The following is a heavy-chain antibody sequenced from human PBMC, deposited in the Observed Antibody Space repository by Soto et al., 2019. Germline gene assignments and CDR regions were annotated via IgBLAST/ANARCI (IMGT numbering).Heavy chain of an antibody. CDR2: IYYSGST. CDR1: GGSISSGDYY. D-gene: IGHD3-22*01. V-gene: IGHV4-31*03. J-gene: IGHJ4*02. Sequence: QVQLQESGPGLVKPSQTLSLTRTVSGGSISSGDYYWSWIRQHPGKGLEWIGYIYYSGSTHYSSSLKSRVTMSIDTSKNQFPLKLTSVTAADTAVYYCARLSSIDSSGYYLDYWGQGTLVTVSS. CDR3: ARLSSIDSSGYYLDY.